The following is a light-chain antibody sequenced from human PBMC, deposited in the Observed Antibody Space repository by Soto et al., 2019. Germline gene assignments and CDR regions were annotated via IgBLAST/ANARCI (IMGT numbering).Light chain of an antibody. CDR2: GAS. V-gene: IGKV3-20*01. J-gene: IGKJ4*01. CDR3: QQSGSSPFT. Sequence: ESVLTQSSGTLSLSPGEKATLSCRASQSVTTSYLAWYQHKPGQAPRLLIYGASRRATGIPDRFSGGGSGTDFTLTISRLEPEDFEVYYCQQSGSSPFTFGGGTKV. CDR1: QSVTTSY.